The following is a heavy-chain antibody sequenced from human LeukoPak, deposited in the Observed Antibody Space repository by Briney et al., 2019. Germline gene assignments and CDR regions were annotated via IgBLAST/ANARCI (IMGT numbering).Heavy chain of an antibody. CDR3: AKEHGDYRLGDTMDV. CDR2: ISYDGSKT. V-gene: IGHV3-30*18. J-gene: IGHJ6*02. D-gene: IGHD4-17*01. Sequence: GRSLRLSCAASGFTFSSYGIHWVRQAPGKGLEWVAVISYDGSKTYYADAVKGRITISRGNSKNTLYVQMNSLRAEDTAVYYCAKEHGDYRLGDTMDVWGQGTTVTVSS. CDR1: GFTFSSYG.